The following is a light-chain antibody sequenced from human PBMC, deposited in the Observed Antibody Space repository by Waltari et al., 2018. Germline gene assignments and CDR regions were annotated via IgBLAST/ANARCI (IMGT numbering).Light chain of an antibody. Sequence: SYELTQTPSVSVSPGQTARITCSGHAFPRKYAYWFQQKSGQAPRLVLYEDTKRPSGIPERFSGSSSGTVATLTITGAQVDDEADYYCYSSDSTGLRVFGGGTTVVVL. CDR2: EDT. J-gene: IGLJ1*01. CDR1: AFPRKY. CDR3: YSSDSTGLRV. V-gene: IGLV3-10*01.